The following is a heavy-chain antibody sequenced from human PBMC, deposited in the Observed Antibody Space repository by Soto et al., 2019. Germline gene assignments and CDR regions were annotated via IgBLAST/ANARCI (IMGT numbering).Heavy chain of an antibody. CDR2: ITTTSSTM. D-gene: IGHD3-22*01. CDR3: ARDSSGRQYYGMDV. Sequence: GGSLRLSCTPSGFIFSDYSMNWVRQAPGKGLEWISYITTTSSTMYYADSVKGRFTISRDNAKNSLYLQMNSLRDEDTAVYYCARDSSGRQYYGMDVWGQGTTVTVS. CDR1: GFIFSDYS. V-gene: IGHV3-48*02. J-gene: IGHJ6*02.